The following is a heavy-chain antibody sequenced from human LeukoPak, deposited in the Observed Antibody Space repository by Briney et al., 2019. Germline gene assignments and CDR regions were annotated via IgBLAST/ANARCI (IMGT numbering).Heavy chain of an antibody. CDR2: VSGRGDKS. D-gene: IGHD3-16*02. Sequence: SGGSLRLSCAASGFTFSSYAMTWVRQAPGKGLEWLSAVSGRGDKSYYADSVKGRFTISRDNSKITVYLQMDSLRDEDTAIYFCARDWRVGEKRGYPDSWGQGILVTVSS. CDR1: GFTFSSYA. CDR3: ARDWRVGEKRGYPDS. V-gene: IGHV3-23*01. J-gene: IGHJ4*02.